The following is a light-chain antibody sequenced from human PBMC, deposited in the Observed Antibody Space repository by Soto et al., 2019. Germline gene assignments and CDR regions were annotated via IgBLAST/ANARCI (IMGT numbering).Light chain of an antibody. CDR3: QKYDTVPWT. CDR1: QGISNY. CDR2: GAS. J-gene: IGKJ1*01. Sequence: DIQMTQSPSSLPASVGDRVTITCRASQGISNYLVWYQQKPGKVPKLLIYGASILQSGVPSRFSGSGSGTYFTLTIRSLQPEDAATYYCQKYDTVPWTFGQGTKVEIK. V-gene: IGKV1-27*01.